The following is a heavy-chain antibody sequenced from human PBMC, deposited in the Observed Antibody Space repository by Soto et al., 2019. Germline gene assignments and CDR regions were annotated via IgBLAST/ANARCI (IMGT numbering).Heavy chain of an antibody. CDR1: GFSLSTSGVG. CDR3: AYNHVANWNSLEY. J-gene: IGHJ4*02. D-gene: IGHD1-1*01. CDR2: IYWNDDQ. Sequence: QITLKESGPALVKPTQTLTLTCTFSGFSLSTSGVGVGWIRQPPGMALEWLALIYWNDDQLYNPSLRSRLTITKDTSKNQVVLSMTNMDPGDTATYYCAYNHVANWNSLEYWGRGTLGTVSS. V-gene: IGHV2-5*01.